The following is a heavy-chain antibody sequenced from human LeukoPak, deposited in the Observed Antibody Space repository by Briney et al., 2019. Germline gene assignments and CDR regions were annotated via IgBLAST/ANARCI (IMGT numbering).Heavy chain of an antibody. CDR3: ARDLLGYNYHYMDV. Sequence: GSLRLSCAASRCTFSTYSINWVRQAPRKGLEWVSSISSSSSYIYYADSVKGRFTISRDNAKNSLYLQMNSLRAEDTAVYYCARDLLGYNYHYMDVWGKGTTVTVSS. V-gene: IGHV3-21*01. J-gene: IGHJ6*03. CDR2: ISSSSSYI. D-gene: IGHD1-20*01. CDR1: RCTFSTYS.